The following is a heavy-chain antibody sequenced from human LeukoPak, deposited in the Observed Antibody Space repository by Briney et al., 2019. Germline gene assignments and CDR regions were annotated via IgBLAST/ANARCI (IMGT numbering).Heavy chain of an antibody. CDR3: APPPGIAAAGPGY. V-gene: IGHV4-34*01. CDR1: GGSFSGYY. D-gene: IGHD6-13*01. J-gene: IGHJ4*02. Sequence: SETLSLTCAVYGGSFSGYYWSWIRQPPGKGVEWIGEINHGGRPNYNPSLKSRVTISVATSKHPSSLKLSSVTAADTAVHYCAPPPGIAAAGPGYWGQGTLVTVSS. CDR2: INHGGRP.